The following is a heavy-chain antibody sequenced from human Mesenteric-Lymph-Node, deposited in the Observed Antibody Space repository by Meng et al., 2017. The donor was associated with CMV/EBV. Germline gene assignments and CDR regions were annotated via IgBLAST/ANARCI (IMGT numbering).Heavy chain of an antibody. V-gene: IGHV3-21*01. J-gene: IGHJ4*02. Sequence: GESLKISCAASGFTFDDYAMHWVRQAPGKGLEWVSSISFTGAHTYYADSVKGRFTISRDNAKNSLYLQMNSLRAEDTAVYYCARGGGCSSTSCYWGSDYDYWGQGTLVTVSS. CDR3: ARGGGCSSTSCYWGSDYDY. CDR2: ISFTGAHT. CDR1: GFTFDDYA. D-gene: IGHD2-2*01.